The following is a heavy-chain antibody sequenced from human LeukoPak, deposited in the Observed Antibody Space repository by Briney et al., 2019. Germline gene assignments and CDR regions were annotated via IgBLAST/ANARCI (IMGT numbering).Heavy chain of an antibody. D-gene: IGHD6-13*01. CDR3: AKVGQQLVLGYYYYGMYV. V-gene: IGHV3-30*18. CDR1: GLTFGVYN. Sequence: GGSLRLPCAVSGLTFGVYNMTWVRQAPGKGLEWVAVISYDGSNKYYADSVKGRFTISRDNSKNTLYLQMNSLRAEDTAVYYCAKVGQQLVLGYYYYGMYVWGQGTTVTVSS. CDR2: ISYDGSNK. J-gene: IGHJ6*02.